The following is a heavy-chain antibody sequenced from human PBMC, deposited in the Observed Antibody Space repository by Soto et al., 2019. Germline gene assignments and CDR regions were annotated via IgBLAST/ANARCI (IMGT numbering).Heavy chain of an antibody. D-gene: IGHD2-2*01. CDR3: AKGYCSSTSCSFDY. CDR2: ISGTGDTT. V-gene: IGHV3-23*01. CDR1: GFTFTNFA. Sequence: GSLRLSCAASGFTFTNFAMNWVRQAPGKGLEWVSVISGTGDTTYNADSVKGRFTISRDNSMNTAFLQMNSLRAEDTALYYCAKGYCSSTSCSFDYWGQGTLVTVSS. J-gene: IGHJ4*02.